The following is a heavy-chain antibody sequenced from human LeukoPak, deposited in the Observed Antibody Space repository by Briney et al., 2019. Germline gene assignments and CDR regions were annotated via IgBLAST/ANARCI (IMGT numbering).Heavy chain of an antibody. Sequence: ASVKVSCKDSGYTFTNYGISWVRQAPGQGLEWMGWISGSSENTDSAQKFQGRVTMTTDTSTSTAYMELRNLRSDDTATYYCARVGRTKVATMAYWGQGTLVTVSS. CDR1: GYTFTNYG. D-gene: IGHD5-12*01. J-gene: IGHJ4*02. V-gene: IGHV1-18*01. CDR2: ISGSSENT. CDR3: ARVGRTKVATMAY.